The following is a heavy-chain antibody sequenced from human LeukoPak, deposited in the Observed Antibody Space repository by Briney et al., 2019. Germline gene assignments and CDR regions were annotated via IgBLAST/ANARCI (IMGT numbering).Heavy chain of an antibody. CDR2: ISGSGGST. CDR3: AKEPRGPMVRGVITWDFDY. Sequence: GGSLRLSCAASGFTFSSYAMSWVRQAPGKGLEWVSAISGSGGSTYYADSVKGRFTISRDNSKNTLYLQMNSLRAEDTAVYYCAKEPRGPMVRGVITWDFDYWGQGTLVTVSS. D-gene: IGHD3-10*01. J-gene: IGHJ4*02. V-gene: IGHV3-23*01. CDR1: GFTFSSYA.